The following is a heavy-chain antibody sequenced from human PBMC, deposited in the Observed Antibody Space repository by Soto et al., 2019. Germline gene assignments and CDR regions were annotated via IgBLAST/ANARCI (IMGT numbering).Heavy chain of an antibody. V-gene: IGHV4-59*01. CDR1: GGSISSYY. CDR2: IYYSGST. Sequence: QVQLQESGPGLVKPSETLSLTCTVSGGSISSYYWSWIRQPPGKGLEWIGYIYYSGSTNYNPSLKSRVTISVDTSKNQFSLKLSSVTAADTAVYYCARHSGYDRGSYYYYGMDVWDQGTTVTVSS. J-gene: IGHJ6*02. D-gene: IGHD5-12*01. CDR3: ARHSGYDRGSYYYYGMDV.